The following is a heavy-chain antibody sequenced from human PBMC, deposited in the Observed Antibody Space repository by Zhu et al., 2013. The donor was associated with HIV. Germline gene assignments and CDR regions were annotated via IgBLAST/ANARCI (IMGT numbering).Heavy chain of an antibody. CDR2: INPNGGGT. CDR3: ATTTYNFQNSGFPDY. Sequence: QVHLVQSGAEVKKPGASVTVSCKASGYTFTGSYVHWVRQAPGQGIEWMGWINPNGGGTHFAQKFQGRVTVTTDTSMTIAYMELRRLRSDDTAVYYCATTTYNFQNSGFPDYWGQGTLVTVSS. CDR1: GYTFTGSY. V-gene: IGHV1-2*02. J-gene: IGHJ4*02. D-gene: IGHD3-22*01.